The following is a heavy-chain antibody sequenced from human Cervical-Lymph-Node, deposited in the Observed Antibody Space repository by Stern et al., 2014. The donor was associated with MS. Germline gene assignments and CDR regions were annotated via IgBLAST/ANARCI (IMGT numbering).Heavy chain of an antibody. CDR1: GFTFTNYY. CDR2: ISPKNGDT. Sequence: QVQLVQSGAEVKKPGASVQVSCKPSGFTFTNYYIHWLRQAPGQRPEWMGRISPKNGDTNYAPQFQGRVPINRDPPVGLGSLAGTGLRFDDTAVYYCAENMDVWGQGTTVTVSS. CDR3: AENMDV. V-gene: IGHV1-2*02. J-gene: IGHJ6*02.